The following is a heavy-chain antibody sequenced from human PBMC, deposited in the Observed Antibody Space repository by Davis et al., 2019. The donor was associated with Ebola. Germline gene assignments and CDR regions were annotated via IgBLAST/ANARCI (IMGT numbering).Heavy chain of an antibody. Sequence: SETLSLTCAVYGGSFSGYYWSWIRQPPGKGLEWIGEINHSGSTNYNPSLKSRVTISVDTSKNQFSLKLSSVTAADTAVYYCASTFGGVIVKGRFDYWGQGTLVTVSS. CDR3: ASTFGGVIVKGRFDY. CDR1: GGSFSGYY. D-gene: IGHD3-16*02. CDR2: INHSGST. J-gene: IGHJ4*02. V-gene: IGHV4-34*01.